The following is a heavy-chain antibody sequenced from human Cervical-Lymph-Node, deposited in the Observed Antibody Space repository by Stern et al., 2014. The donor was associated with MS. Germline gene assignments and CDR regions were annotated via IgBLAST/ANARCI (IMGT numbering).Heavy chain of an antibody. D-gene: IGHD2/OR15-2a*01. CDR2: IYHTGST. V-gene: IGHV4-4*02. CDR1: GDSISGDNW. Sequence: QLQLQESGPGLVKPSGTLSLTCAVSGDSISGDNWWSWVRQPPGKGLKWIGEIYHTGSTNYNPSLKNRVTISVNKSENQFSLKLSSVTAADTAVYYCARGGLYDFWGQGALVTVSS. CDR3: ARGGLYDF. J-gene: IGHJ4*02.